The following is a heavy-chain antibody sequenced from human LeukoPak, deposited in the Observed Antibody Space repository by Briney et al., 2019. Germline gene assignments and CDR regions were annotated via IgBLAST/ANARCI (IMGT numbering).Heavy chain of an antibody. CDR1: GFTFSSYS. Sequence: GGSLRLSCAASGFTFSSYSMNWVRQAPGKGLEWVSYISSSSSTIYYADSVKGRFTISRDNAKNSLYLQMDSLRAEDTAVYYCARGPRYSSSWYGPIPYMYVSGKGTTVTVSS. D-gene: IGHD6-13*01. V-gene: IGHV3-48*01. CDR3: ARGPRYSSSWYGPIPYMYV. CDR2: ISSSSSTI. J-gene: IGHJ6*03.